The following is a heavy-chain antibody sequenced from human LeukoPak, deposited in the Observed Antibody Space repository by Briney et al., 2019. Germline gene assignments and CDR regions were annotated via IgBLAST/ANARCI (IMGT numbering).Heavy chain of an antibody. CDR2: ISSSSSYI. CDR1: GFTFSSYS. CDR3: ARHADIVVVPAAKGGIDY. V-gene: IGHV3-21*01. Sequence: GGSLRLSCAASGFTFSSYSMNWVRQAPGKGLEWVSSISSSSSYIYCADSVKGRFTISRDNAKNSLYLQMNSLRAEDTAVYYCARHADIVVVPAAKGGIDYWGQGTLVTVSS. J-gene: IGHJ4*02. D-gene: IGHD2-2*01.